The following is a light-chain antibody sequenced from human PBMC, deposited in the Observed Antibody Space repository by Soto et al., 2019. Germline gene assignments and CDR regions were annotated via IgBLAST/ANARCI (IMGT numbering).Light chain of an antibody. CDR1: SSNIGSNT. CDR3: NSYTTSSTLV. J-gene: IGLJ1*01. CDR2: SNN. V-gene: IGLV1-44*01. Sequence: QSVLTQPPSASGTPGQRVTISCSGSSSNIGSNTVNWYQQLPGTAPKLLIYSNNQRPSGVPDRFSGSKSGTSASLAISGLQSEDEADYYCNSYTTSSTLVFGTGTKVTVL.